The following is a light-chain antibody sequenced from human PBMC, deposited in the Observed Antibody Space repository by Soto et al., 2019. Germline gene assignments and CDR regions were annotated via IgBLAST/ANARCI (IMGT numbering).Light chain of an antibody. CDR3: QQYYSAPCT. V-gene: IGKV4-1*01. CDR2: WAS. J-gene: IGKJ2*02. CDR1: QSVLYNSNNKNF. Sequence: DIVMTQSPDSLAVSLGERATINCKSSQSVLYNSNNKNFLAWYQQKPRQPPKLLIYWASTRESGVPDRFSGSGSGTDSTLTISSLQAEDVAVYYCQQYYSAPCTFGQGTKLEIK.